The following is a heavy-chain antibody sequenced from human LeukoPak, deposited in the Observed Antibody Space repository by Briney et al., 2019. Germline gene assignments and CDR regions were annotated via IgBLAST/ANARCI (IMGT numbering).Heavy chain of an antibody. Sequence: GGSLRLSCTASGLSFGGQWMSWVRQSPGQGLEWVANIKYDGSEKYYVDSVKGRFTISREDAKNSLSLQMDSVRPEDTAVYYCAFNNNFKYWGQGTLVIVSS. CDR2: IKYDGSEK. D-gene: IGHD1/OR15-1a*01. CDR3: AFNNNFKY. J-gene: IGHJ4*02. V-gene: IGHV3-7*01. CDR1: GLSFGGQW.